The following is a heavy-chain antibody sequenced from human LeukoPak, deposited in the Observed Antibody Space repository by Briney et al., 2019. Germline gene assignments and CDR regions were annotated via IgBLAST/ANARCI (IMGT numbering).Heavy chain of an antibody. J-gene: IGHJ4*02. CDR1: GFTFSSYA. D-gene: IGHD3-10*01. V-gene: IGHV4-39*01. CDR2: IYYSGST. Sequence: GSLRLSCAASGFTFSSYAMSWVRQAPGKGLEWIGSIYYSGSTYYNPSLKSRVTISVDTSKNQFSLKLSSVTAADTAVYYCARREVRLLYFDYWGQGTLVTVSS. CDR3: ARREVRLLYFDY.